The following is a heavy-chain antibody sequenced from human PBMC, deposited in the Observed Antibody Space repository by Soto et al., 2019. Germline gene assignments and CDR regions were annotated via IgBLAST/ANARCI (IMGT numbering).Heavy chain of an antibody. J-gene: IGHJ3*02. Sequence: EVQLVESGGGLVQPGGSLRLSCAASGFTFSRYWIHWVRQAPGKGLVWVSRINSDGSSTTYADSVKGRFTISRDNAENTLYLQMNSLRAKDTAVYYCAREEIFGVVIDAFDIWGQGTMVTVSS. CDR3: AREEIFGVVIDAFDI. CDR1: GFTFSRYW. D-gene: IGHD3-3*01. V-gene: IGHV3-74*01. CDR2: INSDGSST.